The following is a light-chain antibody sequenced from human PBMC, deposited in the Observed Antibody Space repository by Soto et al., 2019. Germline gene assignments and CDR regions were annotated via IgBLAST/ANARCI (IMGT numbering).Light chain of an antibody. CDR2: DAS. CDR3: QHYNSYSEA. J-gene: IGKJ1*01. CDR1: QDIKNY. V-gene: IGKV1-33*01. Sequence: DIQMTQSPSSLSASVGDRFTMTCHASQDIKNYLNWYQQKSGKAPKLLIYDASDLETGVPSRFSGSGSGTEFTLTISSLQPDDFATYYCQHYNSYSEAFGQGTKVDIK.